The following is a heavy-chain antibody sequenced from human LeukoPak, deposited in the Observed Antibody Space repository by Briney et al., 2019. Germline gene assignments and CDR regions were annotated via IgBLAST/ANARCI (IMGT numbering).Heavy chain of an antibody. J-gene: IGHJ4*02. CDR3: ARNHQVGRWLQFNY. D-gene: IGHD5-24*01. CDR2: IIPIFGTA. Sequence: ASVKVSCKAYGGTFSSYAISWVRQAPGQGLEWVGRIIPIFGTANYAQKFQGRVTITTDESTSTAYMELSSLRSEDTAVYYCARNHQVGRWLQFNYWGQGTLVTVSS. V-gene: IGHV1-69*05. CDR1: GGTFSSYA.